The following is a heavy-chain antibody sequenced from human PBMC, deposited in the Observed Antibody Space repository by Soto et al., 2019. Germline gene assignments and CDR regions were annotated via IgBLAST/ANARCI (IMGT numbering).Heavy chain of an antibody. CDR3: ARDLVGATDFDY. V-gene: IGHV3-30-3*01. J-gene: IGHJ4*02. D-gene: IGHD1-26*01. CDR2: ISYDGSNK. CDR1: GFTFSSYA. Sequence: GESLRLSCAASGFTFSSYAMHWVRQAPGKGLEWVAVISYDGSNKYYADSVKGRFTISRDNSKNTLYLQMNSLRAEDTAVYYCARDLVGATDFDYWGQGTLVTVSS.